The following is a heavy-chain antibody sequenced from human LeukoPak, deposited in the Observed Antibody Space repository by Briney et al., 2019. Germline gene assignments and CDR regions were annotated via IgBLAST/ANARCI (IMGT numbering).Heavy chain of an antibody. V-gene: IGHV1-69*04. Sequence: ASVKVSCKASGGTFSSYAISWVRQAPGQGLEWMGRIIPIFGIASYAQKFQGRVTITADKSTSTAYMELSSLRSEDTAVYYCAGGVNDAFDIWGQGTMVTVSS. CDR2: IIPIFGIA. CDR1: GGTFSSYA. CDR3: AGGVNDAFDI. J-gene: IGHJ3*02.